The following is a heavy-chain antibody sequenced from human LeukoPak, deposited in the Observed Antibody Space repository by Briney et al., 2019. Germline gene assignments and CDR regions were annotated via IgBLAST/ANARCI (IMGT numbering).Heavy chain of an antibody. V-gene: IGHV4-38-2*02. CDR1: GYCISSGYY. J-gene: IGHJ5*02. CDR3: AREGYGSGSRNNWFDP. D-gene: IGHD3-10*01. CDR2: IYHSGST. Sequence: SETLSLTCTVSGYCISSGYYWGWIRQPPGKGLEWIGSIYHSGSTYYNPSLKSRVTISVDTSKNQFSLKLSSVTAADTAVYYCAREGYGSGSRNNWFDPWGQGTLVTVSS.